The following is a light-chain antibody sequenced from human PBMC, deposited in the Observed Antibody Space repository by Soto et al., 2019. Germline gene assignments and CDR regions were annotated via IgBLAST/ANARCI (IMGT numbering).Light chain of an antibody. J-gene: IGLJ1*01. CDR1: SSNIGAGYD. CDR3: QSLDSSLSGYV. V-gene: IGLV1-40*01. Sequence: QSVLTQPPSVTGAPGQRVPISCTGSSSNIGAGYDVYWYQQLPGTAPTLLLSGNNNRPSGVPNRLSGSKSGTSASLAITGLRAEDEAGYFCQSLDSSLSGYVFGTGTKVPVL. CDR2: GNN.